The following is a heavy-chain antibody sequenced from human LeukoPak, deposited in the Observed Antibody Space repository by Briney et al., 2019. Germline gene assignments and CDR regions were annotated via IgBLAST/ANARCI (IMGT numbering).Heavy chain of an antibody. Sequence: GGSLRLSCAASGFTFSSYAMSWVRQAPGKGLEWVSAISGSGGSTYYADSVKGRFTISRDNSKNTLYLQMNSLRAEDTAVYYCAKDVPEVGYFDRTLDAFDIWGQGTMVTVSS. J-gene: IGHJ3*02. D-gene: IGHD3-9*01. V-gene: IGHV3-23*01. CDR3: AKDVPEVGYFDRTLDAFDI. CDR1: GFTFSSYA. CDR2: ISGSGGST.